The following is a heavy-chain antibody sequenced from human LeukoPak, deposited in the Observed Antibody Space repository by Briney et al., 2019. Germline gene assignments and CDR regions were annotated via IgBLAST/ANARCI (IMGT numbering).Heavy chain of an antibody. V-gene: IGHV4-38-2*01. Sequence: SETLSLPCGFSGYPISSGYYWGWIRHPPGAWLEGIGSSYHSGSTYSNPSLKSRVTISVDTSKNQFSLKLSSVTAADTAVYYCARAYYDFWSGYLDYWGQGTLVTVSS. CDR1: GYPISSGYY. D-gene: IGHD3-3*01. J-gene: IGHJ4*02. CDR3: ARAYYDFWSGYLDY. CDR2: SYHSGST.